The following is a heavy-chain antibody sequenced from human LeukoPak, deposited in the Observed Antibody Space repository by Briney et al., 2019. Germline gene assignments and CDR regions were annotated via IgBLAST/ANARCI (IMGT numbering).Heavy chain of an antibody. D-gene: IGHD1-26*01. J-gene: IGHJ4*02. CDR3: AKLSRSGPSSYDY. V-gene: IGHV3-23*01. CDR2: ISGSGGST. Sequence: GGSLRLSCAASGFSFSTYTMNWVRQAPGKGLEWVSAISGSGGSTYYADSVKGRFTISRDNSKNTLYLQMNSLRAEDTAVYYCAKLSRSGPSSYDYWGQGPLVTVSS. CDR1: GFSFSTYT.